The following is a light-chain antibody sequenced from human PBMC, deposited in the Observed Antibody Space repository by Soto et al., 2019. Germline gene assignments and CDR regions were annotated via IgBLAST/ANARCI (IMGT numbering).Light chain of an antibody. Sequence: QSALTQPASASGSPGQSITISCTGTRSDVGIYNLVSWYQHHPGTAPKLIIYDINKRPSGVSNRFSGSKSGTTASLTISGLQSEDEADYYCSSYAGSSTFVFGTGTKLTVL. CDR1: RSDVGIYNL. CDR2: DIN. V-gene: IGLV2-23*02. CDR3: SSYAGSSTFV. J-gene: IGLJ1*01.